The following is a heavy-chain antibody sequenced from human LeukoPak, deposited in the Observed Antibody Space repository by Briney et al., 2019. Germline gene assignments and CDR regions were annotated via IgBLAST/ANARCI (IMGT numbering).Heavy chain of an antibody. CDR2: ISGSGGST. J-gene: IGHJ4*02. V-gene: IGHV3-23*01. D-gene: IGHD1-26*01. CDR1: GFTFSSYA. CDR3: AKTYGCPGSGSYYFY. Sequence: GGSLRLSCAASGFTFSSYAMSWVRQAPGKGLEWVSAISGSGGSTYYADSVKGRFTISRDNSKNTLYLQMNSLRAEDTAVYYCAKTYGCPGSGSYYFYWGQGTLVTVSS.